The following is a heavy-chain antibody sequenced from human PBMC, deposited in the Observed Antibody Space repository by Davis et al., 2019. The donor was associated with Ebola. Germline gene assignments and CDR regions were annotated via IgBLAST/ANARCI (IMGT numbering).Heavy chain of an antibody. V-gene: IGHV1-69*13. J-gene: IGHJ3*02. CDR3: ARGFRWELRSDAFDI. Sequence: SVKVSCKASGYTFTSYAISWVRQAPGQGLEWMGGIIPIFGTANYAQKFQGRVTITADESTSTAYMELSSLRSEDTAVYYCARGFRWELRSDAFDIWGQGTMVTVSS. CDR1: GYTFTSYA. D-gene: IGHD1-26*01. CDR2: IIPIFGTA.